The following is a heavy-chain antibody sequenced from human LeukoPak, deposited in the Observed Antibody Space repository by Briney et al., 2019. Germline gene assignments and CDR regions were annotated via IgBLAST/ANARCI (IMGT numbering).Heavy chain of an antibody. D-gene: IGHD2-21*01. V-gene: IGHV3-23*01. Sequence: GGSLRLSFEAPGSTLSTYAMSWFRQAPGKGLEWVSPISDSGNTYHADSVKGRFTISRDSSKNTLFLQMNRLRPEDAAVYYCAKAPVTTCRGAYCYPFDYWGQGTLVTVSS. CDR1: GSTLSTYA. CDR3: AKAPVTTCRGAYCYPFDY. J-gene: IGHJ4*02. CDR2: ISDSGNT.